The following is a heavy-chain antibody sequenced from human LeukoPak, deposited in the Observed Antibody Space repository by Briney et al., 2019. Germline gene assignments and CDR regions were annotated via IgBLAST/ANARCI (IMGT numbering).Heavy chain of an antibody. CDR2: ISAYNGNT. J-gene: IGHJ4*02. Sequence: GASVKVSCKASGYTXSSYGISWVRQAPGQGLEWMGWISAYNGNTNYPQKLQGRVTIPKETSTSTAYMDLRSLRSDDTAIYYCARDSRDGSWTYYNDSPDYWGQGTLVTVSS. CDR1: GYTXSSYG. CDR3: ARDSRDGSWTYYNDSPDY. V-gene: IGHV1-18*01. D-gene: IGHD3-10*01.